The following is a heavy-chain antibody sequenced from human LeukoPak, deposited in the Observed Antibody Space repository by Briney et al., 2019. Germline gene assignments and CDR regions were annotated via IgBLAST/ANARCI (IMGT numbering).Heavy chain of an antibody. Sequence: GGSLRLSCAASGFSFSSYALSWVRQAPGRGLEWVSAISDSGGRTYYADFVKGRFTISGDNSENTLFLQMSSLRAEDTATYYCAKHYGSGTYYNYFTYCGQGTLVSVSS. V-gene: IGHV3-23*01. CDR2: ISDSGGRT. CDR3: AKHYGSGTYYNYFTY. J-gene: IGHJ4*02. CDR1: GFSFSSYA. D-gene: IGHD3-10*01.